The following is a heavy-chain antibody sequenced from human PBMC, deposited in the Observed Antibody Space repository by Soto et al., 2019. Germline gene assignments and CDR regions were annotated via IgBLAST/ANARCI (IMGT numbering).Heavy chain of an antibody. D-gene: IGHD3-3*01. CDR1: GFTFSSHA. V-gene: IGHV3-23*01. J-gene: IGHJ3*02. CDR2: ISGSGGST. CDR3: AKESKGITIFGVVIMNAFDI. Sequence: GGSLRLSCAASGFTFSSHAMSWVRQAPGKGLEWVSAISGSGGSTYYADSVKGRFTISRDNSKNTLYLQMNSLRAEDTAVYYCAKESKGITIFGVVIMNAFDIWGQGPMVTVSS.